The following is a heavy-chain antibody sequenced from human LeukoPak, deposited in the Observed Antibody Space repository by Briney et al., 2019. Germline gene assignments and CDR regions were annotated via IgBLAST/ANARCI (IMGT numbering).Heavy chain of an antibody. V-gene: IGHV1-2*02. CDR3: ARDDPDYYDSSGYYY. D-gene: IGHD3-22*01. CDR1: VYTFTGYY. CDR2: INPNSGGT. J-gene: IGHJ4*02. Sequence: ASVKVSCKASVYTFTGYYMHWVRQAPGQGLEWMGWINPNSGGTNYAQKFQGRVTMTRDTSISTAYMELSRLRSDDTAVYYCARDDPDYYDSSGYYYWGQGTLVTVSS.